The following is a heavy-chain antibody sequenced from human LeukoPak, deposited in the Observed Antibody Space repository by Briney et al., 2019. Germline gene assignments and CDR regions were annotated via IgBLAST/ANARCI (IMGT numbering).Heavy chain of an antibody. J-gene: IGHJ4*02. CDR2: ISAYNGNT. Sequence: ASVKVSCKASGYTFTSYGISWVRQAPGQGLEWMGWISAYNGNTNYAQKLQGRVAMTTDTSTSTAYMELRSLRSDDTAVYYCARITMVRGVIITSPYFDYWGQGTLVTVSS. D-gene: IGHD3-10*01. CDR1: GYTFTSYG. CDR3: ARITMVRGVIITSPYFDY. V-gene: IGHV1-18*01.